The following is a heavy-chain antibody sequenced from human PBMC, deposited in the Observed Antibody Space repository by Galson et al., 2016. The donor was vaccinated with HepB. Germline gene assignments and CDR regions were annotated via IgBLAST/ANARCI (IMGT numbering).Heavy chain of an antibody. Sequence: SLRLSCAASGFTFSNYAMTWVRQAPGKGLEWVSAISGSGGVKYYADSVKGRFTFSRDNTKSTVFLQMSSLRVEDTAIYYCAKNLNPSHGLDVWGQGTTVTVSS. CDR1: GFTFSNYA. J-gene: IGHJ6*02. V-gene: IGHV3-23*01. CDR3: AKNLNPSHGLDV. CDR2: ISGSGGVK.